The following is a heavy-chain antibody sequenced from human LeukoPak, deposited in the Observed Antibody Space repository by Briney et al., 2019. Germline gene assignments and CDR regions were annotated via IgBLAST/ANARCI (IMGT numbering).Heavy chain of an antibody. V-gene: IGHV3-7*01. D-gene: IGHD6-13*01. CDR2: INEDGSEQ. CDR3: AKDFWGSSSLNWFDP. Sequence: GESLRLSCAASGFAFRNYWMTWVRQAPGKGLKWLANINEDGSEQYYSGSVRGRLTISRDNAKDSLYLQMNSLRAEDTAVYYCAKDFWGSSSLNWFDPWGQGTLVTVSS. CDR1: GFAFRNYW. J-gene: IGHJ5*02.